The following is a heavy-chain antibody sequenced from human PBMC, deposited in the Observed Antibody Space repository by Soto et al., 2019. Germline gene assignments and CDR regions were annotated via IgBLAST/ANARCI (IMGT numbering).Heavy chain of an antibody. D-gene: IGHD2-2*01. V-gene: IGHV3-53*01. CDR2: IYGGGST. Sequence: GGSLRLSCAASGFTVSINYMTWVRQAPGKGLEWVSVIYGGGSTYYADSVKGRFTISRDSSKNTLYLQMNGLRAEDTAVYYCVRGRGYCSSSRCHPGRMDVWGQGTTVTVSS. CDR1: GFTVSINY. CDR3: VRGRGYCSSSRCHPGRMDV. J-gene: IGHJ6*02.